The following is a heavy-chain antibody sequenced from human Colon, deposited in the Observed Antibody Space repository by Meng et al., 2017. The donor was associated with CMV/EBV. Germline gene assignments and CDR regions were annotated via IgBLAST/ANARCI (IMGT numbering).Heavy chain of an antibody. V-gene: IGHV1-69*04. Sequence: KAPCKGAGSAFNNYALAWMRQAPGQGLEWVGRIIPMLEKTDYAQSLKDRVTITADKSTTTTYMELRSLKSEDTAVYFCARDNNWFDPWGQGTLVTVSS. CDR2: IIPMLEKT. D-gene: IGHD2/OR15-2a*01. J-gene: IGHJ5*02. CDR3: ARDNNWFDP. CDR1: GSAFNNYA.